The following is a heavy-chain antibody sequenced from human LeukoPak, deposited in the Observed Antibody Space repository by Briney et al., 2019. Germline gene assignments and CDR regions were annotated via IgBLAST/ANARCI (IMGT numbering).Heavy chain of an antibody. CDR3: ARDSYFDYWGDV. Sequence: PGGSLRLSCAASGFTFRTYAMNWVRQAPGKGLEWVSSISGFSMGPETTHYADSVRGRFIISRDSSKNTLFLQMSSLRVEDTAVYYCARDSYFDYWGDVWGQGTTVTVSS. V-gene: IGHV3-23*01. J-gene: IGHJ6*02. D-gene: IGHD3-3*01. CDR2: ISGFSMGPETT. CDR1: GFTFRTYA.